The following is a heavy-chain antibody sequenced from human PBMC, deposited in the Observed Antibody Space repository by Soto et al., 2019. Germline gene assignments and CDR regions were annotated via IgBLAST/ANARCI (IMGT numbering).Heavy chain of an antibody. CDR3: ARDRIQGFGFLADY. J-gene: IGHJ4*02. D-gene: IGHD3-10*01. CDR2: INPYNGNT. Sequence: QVQLVQSGGEVKKPGASVKVSCKTSGYRLTSYGISWVRQAPGQGLEWMGWINPYNGNTKYVQNLQGRVTMTTDTSTSTAYMELRSLRYDDTAIYYRARDRIQGFGFLADYWGQGTLVTVSS. CDR1: GYRLTSYG. V-gene: IGHV1-18*01.